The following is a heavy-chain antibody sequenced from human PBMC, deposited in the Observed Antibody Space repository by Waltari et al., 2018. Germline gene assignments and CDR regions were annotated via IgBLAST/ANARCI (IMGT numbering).Heavy chain of an antibody. CDR3: ARMRGYSSSWYPFDY. V-gene: IGHV2-70*15. CDR2: IDWDDDK. D-gene: IGHD6-13*01. CDR1: GFSLSTSGMC. Sequence: QVTLRESGPALVKPTQTLTLTCTFSGFSLSTSGMCVSWIRQPPGKALEWLARIDWDDDKYYSTSLKTRLTISKDTSKNQVVLTMTNMDPVDTATYYCARMRGYSSSWYPFDYWGQGTLVTVSS. J-gene: IGHJ4*02.